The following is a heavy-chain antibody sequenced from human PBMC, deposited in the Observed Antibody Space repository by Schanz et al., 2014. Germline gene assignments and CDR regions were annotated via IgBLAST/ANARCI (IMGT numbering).Heavy chain of an antibody. CDR1: GFRVITNY. D-gene: IGHD5-12*01. CDR3: VKEGGEAVATV. V-gene: IGHV3-66*01. J-gene: IGHJ4*02. CDR2: MFPGGNQ. Sequence: EQLVESGGGLVQPGGSLRLSCAASGFRVITNYMTWVRQAPGKGLEWVSIMFPGGNQYYAEYVKGRFPISRENSKNNLLLKRNSLRAEDTDVYYCVKEGGEAVATVWGQGILVTVSS.